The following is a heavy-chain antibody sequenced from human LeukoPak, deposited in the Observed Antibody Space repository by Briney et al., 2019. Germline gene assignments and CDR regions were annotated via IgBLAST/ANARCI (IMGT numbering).Heavy chain of an antibody. Sequence: SETLSLTCTVSGGSISSYYWSWIRQPPGKGLEWIGSIYYSGSTYYNPSLKSRVTISVDTSKNQFSLKLSSVTAADTAVYYCARRSYSYGYWFDPWGQGTLVTVSS. J-gene: IGHJ5*02. CDR2: IYYSGST. D-gene: IGHD5-18*01. CDR1: GGSISSYY. V-gene: IGHV4-39*01. CDR3: ARRSYSYGYWFDP.